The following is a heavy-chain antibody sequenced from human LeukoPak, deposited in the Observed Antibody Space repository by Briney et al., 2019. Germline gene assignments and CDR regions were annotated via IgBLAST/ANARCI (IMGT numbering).Heavy chain of an antibody. CDR1: GFTFSSYG. CDR2: IRYDGSNK. D-gene: IGHD3-10*01. CDR3: AKDRGSGIKHFDP. J-gene: IGHJ5*02. V-gene: IGHV3-30*02. Sequence: GGSLRLSCAASGFTFSSYGMHWVRQAPGKGLEWVAFIRYDGSNKYYADSVKGRFTISRDNSKSTLYLQMNSLRAEDTAVYYCAKDRGSGIKHFDPWGQGTLVTVSS.